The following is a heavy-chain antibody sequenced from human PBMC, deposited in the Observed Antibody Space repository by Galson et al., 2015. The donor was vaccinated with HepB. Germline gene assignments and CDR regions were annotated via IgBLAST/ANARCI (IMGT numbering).Heavy chain of an antibody. CDR3: ARGPSVEDYYYYMDV. D-gene: IGHD3-10*01. V-gene: IGHV3-23*01. CDR2: MGGSTGTTT. CDR1: GFTFNNYA. Sequence: SLRLSCAASGFTFNNYAMTWVRQAPGKGLEWLSAMGGSTGTTTYYPDSVEGRFTVSRDNFRNTLYLQINSLRAEDTAVYFCARGPSVEDYYYYMDVWGKGTTVTVSS. J-gene: IGHJ6*03.